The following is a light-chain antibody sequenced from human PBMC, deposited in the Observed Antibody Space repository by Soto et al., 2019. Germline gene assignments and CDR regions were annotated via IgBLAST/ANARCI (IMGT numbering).Light chain of an antibody. CDR1: NSDVGSYNL. CDR2: EVT. V-gene: IGLV2-23*02. J-gene: IGLJ1*01. Sequence: QSALTQPASVSGSPRQSITISCTGTNSDVGSYNLVSWFQQHPGKAPKLVIYEVTKRPSGVSDRFSGSKSGNTASLTISGLQAEDEADYYCFSYAGDSVYVFETGTKLTVL. CDR3: FSYAGDSVYV.